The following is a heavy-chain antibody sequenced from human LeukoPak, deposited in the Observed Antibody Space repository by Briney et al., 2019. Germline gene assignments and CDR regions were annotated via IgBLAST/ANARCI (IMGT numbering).Heavy chain of an antibody. CDR3: ATTPKTKYTGIVYYYMDV. V-gene: IGHV4-4*07. J-gene: IGHJ6*03. CDR1: GGSISSYS. D-gene: IGHD1-26*01. CDR2: IYTSGST. Sequence: SETLSLTCTVSGGSISSYSWSWIRQPAGKGLEWIGRIYTSGSTNYNPSLKSRVTMSIDTSKSHFSLKLSSVTAADTAVYYCATTPKTKYTGIVYYYMDVWGKGTTVTVSS.